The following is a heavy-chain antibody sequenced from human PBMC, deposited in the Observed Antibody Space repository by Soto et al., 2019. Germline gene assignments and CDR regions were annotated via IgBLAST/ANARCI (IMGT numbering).Heavy chain of an antibody. CDR3: ATSPKGYFGPTAFDS. D-gene: IGHD1-26*01. Sequence: PSETLSLTCTVSGGSISSYYWSWIRQPPGKGLEWIGYIYYSGSTNYNPSLKSRVTISVDTSKNQFSLNLSSVTAADTAVYYCATSPKGYFGPTAFDSWGQGVLVTVSS. V-gene: IGHV4-59*01. CDR2: IYYSGST. J-gene: IGHJ4*02. CDR1: GGSISSYY.